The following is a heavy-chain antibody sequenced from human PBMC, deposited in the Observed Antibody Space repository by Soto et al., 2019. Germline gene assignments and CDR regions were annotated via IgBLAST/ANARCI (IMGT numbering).Heavy chain of an antibody. D-gene: IGHD3-22*01. CDR1: GVSISSGGYS. CDR2: IYHRGIT. V-gene: IGHV4-30-2*01. CDR3: ASAERQYYDTTDSLRYFDN. Sequence: QLQLQESGSGLVKPSQTLSLTCAVSGVSISSGGYSWSWIRQPPGKGLEWIGYIYHRGITYYNPSLKSRDTISVDRSKTPFSLRLNSVTAADTAVYFCASAERQYYDTTDSLRYFDNWGHGTLVTVSS. J-gene: IGHJ4*01.